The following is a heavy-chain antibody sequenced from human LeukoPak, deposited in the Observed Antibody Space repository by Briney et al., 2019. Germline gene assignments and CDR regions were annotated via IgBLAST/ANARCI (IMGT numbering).Heavy chain of an antibody. Sequence: GGSLRLSCAASGFTFSNAWMSWVRQAPGKGREWVGRIKSKTDGGTTDYAAPVKGRFTISRDDSKNTLYLQMNSLKTEDTAVYYCTTSSTYYYGSGSYGYWGQGTLVTVSS. CDR1: GFTFSNAW. CDR3: TTSSTYYYGSGSYGY. D-gene: IGHD3-10*01. V-gene: IGHV3-15*01. J-gene: IGHJ4*02. CDR2: IKSKTDGGTT.